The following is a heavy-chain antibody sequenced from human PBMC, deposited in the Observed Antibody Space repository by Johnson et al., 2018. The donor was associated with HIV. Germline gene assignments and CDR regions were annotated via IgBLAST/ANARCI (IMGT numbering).Heavy chain of an antibody. D-gene: IGHD3-10*01. CDR3: ARDTPGGQSWFRENKYAFDI. CDR1: GLTVSGNF. CDR2: ISHDGSNK. J-gene: IGHJ3*02. V-gene: IGHV3-30-3*01. Sequence: GGVVQPGKSLRLSCAASGLTVSGNFMSWGQAPGKGLEWVAVISHDGSNKYYADSVKGRFTISRDNAKNSLYLQMNSLRAEDTAVYYCARDTPGGQSWFRENKYAFDIWGQGTMVTVSS.